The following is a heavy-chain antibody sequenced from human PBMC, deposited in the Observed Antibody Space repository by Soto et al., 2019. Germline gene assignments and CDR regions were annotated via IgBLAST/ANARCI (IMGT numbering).Heavy chain of an antibody. J-gene: IGHJ5*02. D-gene: IGHD3-9*01. Sequence: PSETLSLTCTVSGGSISSGGYYWSWIRQHPGKGLEWIGYIYYSGSTNYNPSLKSRVTISVDTTKNQFSLKLSFVTAADTAVYYCVRLGHFDILTGYPDNHNWFDPWGQGTLVTVSS. CDR1: GGSISSGGYY. CDR3: VRLGHFDILTGYPDNHNWFDP. V-gene: IGHV4-61*08. CDR2: IYYSGST.